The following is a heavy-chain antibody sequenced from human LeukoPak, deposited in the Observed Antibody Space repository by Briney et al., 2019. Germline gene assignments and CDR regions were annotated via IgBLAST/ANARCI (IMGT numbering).Heavy chain of an antibody. CDR2: IYHSGST. Sequence: SETLSLTCTVSGYSISSGYYWGWIRQPPGKGLEWIGSIYHSGSTYYNPSLRSRVTISVDTSKNQFSLKLSSVTAADTAVYYCARKEWGGDFDYWGQGTLVTVSS. J-gene: IGHJ4*02. V-gene: IGHV4-38-2*02. D-gene: IGHD3-16*01. CDR1: GYSISSGYY. CDR3: ARKEWGGDFDY.